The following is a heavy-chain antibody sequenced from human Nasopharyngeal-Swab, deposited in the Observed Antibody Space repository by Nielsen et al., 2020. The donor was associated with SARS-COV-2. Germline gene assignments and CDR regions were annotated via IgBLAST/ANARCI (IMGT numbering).Heavy chain of an antibody. V-gene: IGHV1-46*01. Sequence: WVRQAPGQGLEWMGIINPSGGSTSYAQKFQGRVTMTRDTSTSTVHMELSSLRSEDTAVYYCARITVAAADYWGQGTLVTVSS. CDR2: INPSGGST. J-gene: IGHJ4*02. D-gene: IGHD6-19*01. CDR3: ARITVAAADY.